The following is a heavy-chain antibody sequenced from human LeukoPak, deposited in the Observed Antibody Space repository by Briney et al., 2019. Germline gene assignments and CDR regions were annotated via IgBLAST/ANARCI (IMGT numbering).Heavy chain of an antibody. CDR2: IYYSGST. D-gene: IGHD6-19*01. CDR1: GGSISSSSYY. Sequence: SETLSLTCTVSGGSISSSSYYWGWIRQPPGKGLEWIGSIYYSGSTYYNPSLKSRVTISVDTSKNQFSLKLSSVTAADTAVYYCALIAVAANDAFDIWGQGTMVTVSS. CDR3: ALIAVAANDAFDI. J-gene: IGHJ3*02. V-gene: IGHV4-39*07.